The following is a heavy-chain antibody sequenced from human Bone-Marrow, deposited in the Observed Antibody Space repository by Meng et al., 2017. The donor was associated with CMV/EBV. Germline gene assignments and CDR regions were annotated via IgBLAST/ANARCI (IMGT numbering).Heavy chain of an antibody. CDR1: GFTFSSYA. Sequence: GGSLRLSCAASGFTFSSYAMNWVRQAPGKGLEWVSVIYGGGNRTSYADSVKGRFTISRDNSKNTLYLQMNSLRAEDTAVYYCAKDQGYMRVRGVTVSMYGMDVWGQGTTVTVSS. D-gene: IGHD3-10*01. CDR3: AKDQGYMRVRGVTVSMYGMDV. CDR2: IYGGGNRT. J-gene: IGHJ6*02. V-gene: IGHV3-23*03.